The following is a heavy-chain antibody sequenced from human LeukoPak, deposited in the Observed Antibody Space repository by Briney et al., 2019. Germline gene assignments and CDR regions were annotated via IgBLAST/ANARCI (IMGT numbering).Heavy chain of an antibody. CDR2: IYSGGST. CDR1: GFTVSSNY. CDR3: ARDLEGDPDAFDI. D-gene: IGHD3-3*01. V-gene: IGHV3-53*01. Sequence: GGSLGLSCAASGFTVSSNYMSWVRQAPGKGLEWVSVIYSGGSTYYADSVKGRFTISRDNSKNTLYLQMNSLRAEDTAVYYCARDLEGDPDAFDIWGQGTMVTVSS. J-gene: IGHJ3*02.